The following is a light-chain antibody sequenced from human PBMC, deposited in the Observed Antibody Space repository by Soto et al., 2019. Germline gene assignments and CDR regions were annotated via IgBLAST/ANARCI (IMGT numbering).Light chain of an antibody. Sequence: EAVLPQPPATLSFSPGEVATVSFSISQSISSSYLSWYQQRPGQAPRLLIYGASTRATGIPARFSGSGRGSGTDFTLTISSLQPEDFAVYYCQQDYNLPITFGQGTRLEI. CDR3: QQDYNLPIT. J-gene: IGKJ5*01. CDR2: GAS. V-gene: IGKV3D-7*01. CDR1: QSISSSY.